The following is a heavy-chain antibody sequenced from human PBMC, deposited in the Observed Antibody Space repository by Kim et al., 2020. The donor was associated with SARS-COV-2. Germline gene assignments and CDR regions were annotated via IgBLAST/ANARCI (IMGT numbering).Heavy chain of an antibody. V-gene: IGHV4-39*01. CDR1: GGSISSSSYY. CDR2: IYYSGST. CDR3: ARHVGPLSFVELYCSGGSCYPFYFDY. J-gene: IGHJ4*02. D-gene: IGHD2-15*01. Sequence: SETLSLTCTVSGGSISSSSYYWGWIRQPPGKGLEWIGSIYYSGSTYYNPSLKSRVTISVDTSKNQFSLKLSSVTAADTAVYYCARHVGPLSFVELYCSGGSCYPFYFDYWGQGTLVTVSS.